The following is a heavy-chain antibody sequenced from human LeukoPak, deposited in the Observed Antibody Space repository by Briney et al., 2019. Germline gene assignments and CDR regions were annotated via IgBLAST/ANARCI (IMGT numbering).Heavy chain of an antibody. CDR3: AKDELRIDQHQPLLWFGERTMNYYYGMDV. Sequence: HSGGSLRLSCAASGFTFSSYAMSWVRQAPGKGLEWVSAISGSGGSTYYADSVKGRFNISRDNSKNTLYLQMNSLRAEDTAVYYCAKDELRIDQHQPLLWFGERTMNYYYGMDVWGQGTTVTVSS. CDR2: ISGSGGST. V-gene: IGHV3-23*01. D-gene: IGHD3-10*01. J-gene: IGHJ6*02. CDR1: GFTFSSYA.